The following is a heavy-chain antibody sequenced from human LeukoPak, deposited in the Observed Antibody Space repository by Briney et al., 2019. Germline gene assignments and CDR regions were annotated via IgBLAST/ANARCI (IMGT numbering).Heavy chain of an antibody. D-gene: IGHD6-13*01. CDR2: ISYSGST. CDR3: ARDGTIAAAFVPAEYFQH. J-gene: IGHJ1*01. CDR1: GGSFSNYY. Sequence: PSETLSLTCTVSGGSFSNYYLSWIRQPPGKGLEWIGYISYSGSTNYNPSLKSRVTISRDNAKNSLYLQMNSLRAEDTAVYYCARDGTIAAAFVPAEYFQHWGQGTLVTVSS. V-gene: IGHV4-59*12.